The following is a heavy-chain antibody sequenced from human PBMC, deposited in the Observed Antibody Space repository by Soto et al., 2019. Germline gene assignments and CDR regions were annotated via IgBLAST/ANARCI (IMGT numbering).Heavy chain of an antibody. CDR2: INGDGTTT. V-gene: IGHV3-74*01. D-gene: IGHD3-16*02. Sequence: EVHLVESGGGLVQPGGSQRLSCAASGFPFSIYWMHWVRQDPGKGLVWVSRINGDGTTTRYADSVKGRFTISRDNAKNTVYLQMNSLRAEDTAMYYCAESSTERGLSYWGRGTLVTVSS. J-gene: IGHJ4*02. CDR1: GFPFSIYW. CDR3: AESSTERGLSY.